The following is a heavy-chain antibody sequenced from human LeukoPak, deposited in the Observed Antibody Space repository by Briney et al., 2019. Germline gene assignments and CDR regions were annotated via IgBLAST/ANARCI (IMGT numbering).Heavy chain of an antibody. CDR3: AKDRKRSDTAMVPHRDY. J-gene: IGHJ4*02. CDR1: GFTFSSYA. CDR2: ISGSGGST. V-gene: IGHV3-23*01. D-gene: IGHD5-18*01. Sequence: TGGSLRLSCAASGFTFSSYAMSWVRQAPGKGLEWVSAISGSGGSTYYADSVKGRFTISRDNSKNTLYLQMNSLRAEDTAVYYCAKDRKRSDTAMVPHRDYWGQGTLVTVSS.